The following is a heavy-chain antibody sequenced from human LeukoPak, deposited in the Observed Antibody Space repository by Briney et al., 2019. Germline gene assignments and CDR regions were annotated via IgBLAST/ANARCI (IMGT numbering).Heavy chain of an antibody. D-gene: IGHD5-12*01. CDR1: GFTFSSYS. Sequence: GGSLRLSCAASGFTFSSYSMNWVRQAPGKGLGWVSSISSSSSYIYYADSVKGRFTISRDNAKNSLYLQMNSLRAEDTAVYYCAREGVATLTGFYDYWGQGTLVTVSS. J-gene: IGHJ4*02. CDR3: AREGVATLTGFYDY. V-gene: IGHV3-21*01. CDR2: ISSSSSYI.